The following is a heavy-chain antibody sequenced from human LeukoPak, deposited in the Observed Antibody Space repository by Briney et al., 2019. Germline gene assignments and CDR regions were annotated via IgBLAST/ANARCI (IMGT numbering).Heavy chain of an antibody. J-gene: IGHJ6*02. D-gene: IGHD3-3*01. CDR3: ARDRPDYDFWSGSNYYYYGMDV. CDR2: ISAYNGNT. V-gene: IGHV1-18*01. CDR1: GYTFTSYG. Sequence: ASVKVSCKASGYTFTSYGISWVRQAPGQGLEWMGRISAYNGNTNYAQKLQGRVTMTTDTSTSTAYMELRSLRSDDTAVYYCARDRPDYDFWSGSNYYYYGMDVWGQGTTVTVSS.